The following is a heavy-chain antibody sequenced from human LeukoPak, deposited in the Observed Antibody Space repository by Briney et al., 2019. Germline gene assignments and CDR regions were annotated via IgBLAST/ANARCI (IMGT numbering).Heavy chain of an antibody. D-gene: IGHD2-2*01. Sequence: GGSLRLSCATSGFTFSSYAMTWVRQAPGKGLEWVSAISTSGDNTYYADSVRGRFTISRDNSKNTLYLRMNSLRAEDTAVYYCARKVYHRFDYWGQGTLVTVSS. CDR2: ISTSGDNT. CDR3: ARKVYHRFDY. J-gene: IGHJ4*02. CDR1: GFTFSSYA. V-gene: IGHV3-23*01.